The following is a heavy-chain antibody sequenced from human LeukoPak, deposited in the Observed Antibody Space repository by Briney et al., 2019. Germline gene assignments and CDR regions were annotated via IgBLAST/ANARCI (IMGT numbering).Heavy chain of an antibody. CDR2: ISGSGGST. CDR1: GFTFSSYA. J-gene: IGHJ4*02. Sequence: GGSLRLSCAASGFTFSSYAMSWVRQAPGTGLEWVSAISGSGGSTYYADSVKGRFTISRDNSKNTLYLQMNSLRAEDTAVYYCAKEALSELNDYGDYGQFDYWGQGTLVTVSS. D-gene: IGHD4-17*01. V-gene: IGHV3-23*01. CDR3: AKEALSELNDYGDYGQFDY.